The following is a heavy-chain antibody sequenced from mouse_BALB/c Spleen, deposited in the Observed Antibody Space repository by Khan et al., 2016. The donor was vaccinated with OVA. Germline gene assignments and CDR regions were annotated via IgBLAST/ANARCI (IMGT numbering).Heavy chain of an antibody. V-gene: IGHV1-4*01. J-gene: IGHJ2*01. CDR1: GYTFTNYT. CDR3: VRIPGPPDFFDC. CDR2: INPSSGYT. Sequence: QVQLQQSGAELARPGASVKMSCKASGYTFTNYTMHWVKQRPGQGLEWIGYINPSSGYTNYNQKFKDKATLTADKSSSTAYMQLTSLTSEDSAVYYGVRIPGPPDFFDCWGQGTTLTVSA.